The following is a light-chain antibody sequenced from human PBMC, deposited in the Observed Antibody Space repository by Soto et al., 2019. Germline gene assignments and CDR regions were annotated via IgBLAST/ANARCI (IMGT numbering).Light chain of an antibody. J-gene: IGKJ4*01. CDR1: QGITSW. CDR3: QQTTTFPLT. Sequence: DIQMTQSPSSVSASVGDRVTITCRASQGITSWLAWYQQKPGKAPKLLIYRASNLQSGVQSRFSGSGSGTDYTLTISGLQPADFATYYCQQTTTFPLTFGGGTKVEIK. V-gene: IGKV1-12*01. CDR2: RAS.